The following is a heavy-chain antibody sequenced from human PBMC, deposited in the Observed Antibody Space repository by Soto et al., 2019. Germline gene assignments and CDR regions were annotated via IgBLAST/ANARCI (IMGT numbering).Heavy chain of an antibody. CDR2: IIGDGNEI. J-gene: IGHJ4*02. D-gene: IGHD3-10*01. CDR3: VRGHVRGNDRHFDY. V-gene: IGHV3-74*01. CDR1: GFTFSSHW. Sequence: EVQLAESGGGLVQPGGSLRLSCAASGFTFSSHWMHWVRQAPGKGLVWVSRIIGDGNEITYADSVKGRFTISRDNAKNTAILQMNSLREEDTDEYYCVRGHVRGNDRHFDYWGQGTLVTVSA.